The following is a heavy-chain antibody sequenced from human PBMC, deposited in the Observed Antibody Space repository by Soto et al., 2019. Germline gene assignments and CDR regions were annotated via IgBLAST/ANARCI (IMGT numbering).Heavy chain of an antibody. J-gene: IGHJ4*02. CDR2: INHSGST. V-gene: IGHV4-34*01. CDR3: ARAGYCSSTSCFPFDY. CDR1: GGSFSGYY. D-gene: IGHD2-2*01. Sequence: SETLSLTCAVYGGSFSGYYWSWIRQPPGKGLEWIGEINHSGSTNYKPSLKSRVTISEDKSKKQFSLKLSSVTAAYTAMYYCARAGYCSSTSCFPFDYWGQGTLVTVSS.